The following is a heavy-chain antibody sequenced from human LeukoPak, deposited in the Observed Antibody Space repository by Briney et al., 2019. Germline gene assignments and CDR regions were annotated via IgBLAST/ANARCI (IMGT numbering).Heavy chain of an antibody. J-gene: IGHJ5*02. V-gene: IGHV3-11*01. D-gene: IGHD3-3*01. Sequence: NAGGSLRLSCSASGFTFRDYYIAWIRQAPGKGLECVSYISMTSNTISYADSVKGRFSISRDNAKNALYLQMSGLRTEDTAVYYCARVKTIFGVSGDWFDPWGQGTQVTVSS. CDR1: GFTFRDYY. CDR3: ARVKTIFGVSGDWFDP. CDR2: ISMTSNTI.